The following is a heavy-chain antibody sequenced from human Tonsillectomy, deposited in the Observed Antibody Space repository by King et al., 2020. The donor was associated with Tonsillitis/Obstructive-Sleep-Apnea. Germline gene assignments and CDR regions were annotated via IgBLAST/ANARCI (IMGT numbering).Heavy chain of an antibody. Sequence: VQLVESGGGLVKPGGSLRLSCAASGFTFSDYYMSWLRQAPEKGLEWISFITSSGSTIYYADSVKGRFTISRDNAKNSLYLQMNRLRAEDTAVYYCARDVRRGGYKFDSPFDAWGQGTLVTVSS. V-gene: IGHV3-11*01. CDR1: GFTFSDYY. CDR2: ITSSGSTI. D-gene: IGHD5-24*01. J-gene: IGHJ4*02. CDR3: ARDVRRGGYKFDSPFDA.